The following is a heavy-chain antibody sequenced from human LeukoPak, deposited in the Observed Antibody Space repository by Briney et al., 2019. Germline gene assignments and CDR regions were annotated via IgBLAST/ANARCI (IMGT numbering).Heavy chain of an antibody. CDR1: GGSISSGGYY. CDR3: ARRPGWSSAWYFDL. J-gene: IGHJ2*01. Sequence: SETLSLTCAVSGGSISSGGYYWSWIRQPPGKGLEWIGYIYYSGSTNYNPSLKSRVTISVDTSKNQFSLKLSSVTAADTAVYYCARRPGWSSAWYFDLWGRGTLVTVSS. V-gene: IGHV4-61*08. D-gene: IGHD2-15*01. CDR2: IYYSGST.